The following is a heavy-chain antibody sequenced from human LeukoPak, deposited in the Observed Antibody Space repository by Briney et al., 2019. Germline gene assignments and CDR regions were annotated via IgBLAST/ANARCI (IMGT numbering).Heavy chain of an antibody. CDR1: GYTFTSYG. CDR3: ARDILKSPLGYFDY. D-gene: IGHD7-27*01. CDR2: ISTYNGDT. J-gene: IGHJ4*02. Sequence: ASVKVSCKASGYTFTSYGISWVRQAPGQGLEWMGWISTYNGDTNYAQKLQGRVTMTTDTSTSTAYMELRSLRSDDTAVYYCARDILKSPLGYFDYWGQGTLVTVSS. V-gene: IGHV1-18*01.